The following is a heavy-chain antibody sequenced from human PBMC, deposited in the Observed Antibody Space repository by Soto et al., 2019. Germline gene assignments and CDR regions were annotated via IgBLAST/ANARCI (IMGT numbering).Heavy chain of an antibody. V-gene: IGHV3-64*01. Sequence: EVQLVESGGGVVQPGGSLRLSCAASGFTFSSYAMHWVRQAPGKGLEYVAAISSNGGSTDYANSVKGRFTISRDNSKNTMYIQKGRQRAEDMAVYYCARHTRSGWWSYSFDPWGQGTLVSVSS. CDR2: ISSNGGST. CDR3: ARHTRSGWWSYSFDP. J-gene: IGHJ5*02. CDR1: GFTFSSYA. D-gene: IGHD1-26*01.